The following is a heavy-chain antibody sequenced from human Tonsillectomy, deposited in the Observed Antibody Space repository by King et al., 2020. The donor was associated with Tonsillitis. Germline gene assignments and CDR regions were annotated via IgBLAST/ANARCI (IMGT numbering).Heavy chain of an antibody. CDR1: GGSISSYY. Sequence: HVQLQESGPGLVKPSETLSLTCTVSGGSISSYYWSWIRQPPGKGLEWIGYSYYSGSTNYNPSLKSRVTISVDTSKNQFSLKLSSVTAADTAVYYCALYDFWSGPPYWGQGTLVTVSS. CDR3: ALYDFWSGPPY. V-gene: IGHV4-59*08. D-gene: IGHD3-3*01. J-gene: IGHJ4*02. CDR2: SYYSGST.